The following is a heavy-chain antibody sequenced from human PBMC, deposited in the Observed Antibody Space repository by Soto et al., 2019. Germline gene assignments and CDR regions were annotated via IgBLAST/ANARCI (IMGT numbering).Heavy chain of an antibody. D-gene: IGHD1-26*01. CDR3: ARGLMTGSPYSGGWYYFDY. J-gene: IGHJ4*02. CDR1: GGSFTGYI. Sequence: QVQLQQWGAGLLKPSETLSLTCAVSGGSFTGYIWSWIRQSPGKGLQWIGQINHSGSANYNPSLKSRVTISLHPSTSQFSLELSSVTAADTAVYYCARGLMTGSPYSGGWYYFDYWGQGTLVTVSS. CDR2: INHSGSA. V-gene: IGHV4-34*01.